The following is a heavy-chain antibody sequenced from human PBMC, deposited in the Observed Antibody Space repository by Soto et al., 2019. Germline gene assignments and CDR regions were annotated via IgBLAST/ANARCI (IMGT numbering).Heavy chain of an antibody. Sequence: QVQMVQSGAEVKKPGASVKVSCKASGYSFGSYDVNWVRQAPGQGLEWVGWMTPNSDDTGYAQKFQGRVTLTRDTSMSTAYMELSGLTSEDTAMYYCARGLAVSRDAFDVWGQGTMVTVSS. CDR1: GYSFGSYD. CDR2: MTPNSDDT. CDR3: ARGLAVSRDAFDV. V-gene: IGHV1-8*01. D-gene: IGHD4-4*01. J-gene: IGHJ3*01.